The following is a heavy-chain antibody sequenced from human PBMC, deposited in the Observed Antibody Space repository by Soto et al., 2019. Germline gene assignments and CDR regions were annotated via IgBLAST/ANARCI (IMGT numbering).Heavy chain of an antibody. CDR1: GGTFSSYA. CDR2: IIPIFGTA. CDR3: ARDEGVVVVTAQSPYYYYGMDV. Sequence: AASVKVSCKASGGTFSSYAISWVRQAPGQGLEWMGGIIPIFGTANYAQKFQGRVTITADESTSTAYMELSSLRSEDTAVYYCARDEGVVVVTAQSPYYYYGMDVWGQGTTVTVSS. D-gene: IGHD2-21*02. J-gene: IGHJ6*02. V-gene: IGHV1-69*13.